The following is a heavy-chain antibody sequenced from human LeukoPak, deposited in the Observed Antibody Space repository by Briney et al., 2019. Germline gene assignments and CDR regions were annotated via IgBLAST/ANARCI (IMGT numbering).Heavy chain of an antibody. Sequence: GGSLRLSCAASGFTFSDYYMSWIRQAPGKGLESVSYISSSGSTIYYADSVKGRFTISRDNAKNSLYLQMNSLRAEDTAVYYCARDPMTTEGYYYYYMDVWGKGTTVTVSS. CDR2: ISSSGSTI. CDR3: ARDPMTTEGYYYYYMDV. CDR1: GFTFSDYY. D-gene: IGHD4-11*01. V-gene: IGHV3-11*04. J-gene: IGHJ6*03.